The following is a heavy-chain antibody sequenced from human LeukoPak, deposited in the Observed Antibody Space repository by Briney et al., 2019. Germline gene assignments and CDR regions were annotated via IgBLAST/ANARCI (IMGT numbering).Heavy chain of an antibody. J-gene: IGHJ4*02. D-gene: IGHD6-13*01. Sequence: GGSLRLSCAASEFTFDNYALHWVRQAPGKGLEWVAVISYDGSNKIYADSVKGRFTISRDNSKNTLYLQMNSLRAEDTAVYYCVRDNPRQQGFAYWGQGTLVTVSS. V-gene: IGHV3-30-3*01. CDR2: ISYDGSNK. CDR1: EFTFDNYA. CDR3: VRDNPRQQGFAY.